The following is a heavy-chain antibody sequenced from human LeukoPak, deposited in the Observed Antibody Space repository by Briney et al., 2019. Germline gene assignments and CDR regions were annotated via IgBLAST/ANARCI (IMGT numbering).Heavy chain of an antibody. V-gene: IGHV4-4*02. D-gene: IGHD3-10*01. J-gene: IGHJ3*02. CDR3: ARPGIGGAFDI. CDR1: GGSISSTNW. CDR2: IYHSGST. Sequence: PSGTLSLTCGVSGGSISSTNWWCCVRPPPGKGLEWIGEIYHSGSTNYNPSLKSRVTISVDRSKSHFSLKLSSVTAADTAVYYCARPGIGGAFDIWGQGTMVTVYS.